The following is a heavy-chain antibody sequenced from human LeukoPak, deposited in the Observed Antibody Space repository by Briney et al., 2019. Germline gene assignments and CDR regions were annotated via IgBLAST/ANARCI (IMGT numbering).Heavy chain of an antibody. D-gene: IGHD5-18*01. J-gene: IGHJ6*03. Sequence: SETLSLNCTVSGGSISSYYWSWIRQPAGKGLEWIGRIYTSGSTNYNPSLKSRVTMSVDTSKNQFSLKLSSVTAADTAVYYCARGAKYSYYYYMDVWGKGTTVTVSS. CDR3: ARGAKYSYYYYMDV. V-gene: IGHV4-4*07. CDR2: IYTSGST. CDR1: GGSISSYY.